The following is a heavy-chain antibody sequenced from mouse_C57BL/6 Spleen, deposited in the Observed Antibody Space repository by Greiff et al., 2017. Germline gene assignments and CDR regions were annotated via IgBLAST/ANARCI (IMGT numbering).Heavy chain of an antibody. Sequence: QVQLQQSGPGLVQPSQSLSITCTVSGFSLTSYGVHWVRQSPGKGLEWLGVIWRGGSTDYNAAFMSRLSITKDNSKSHVFFKMNSLQADDTAIYYCAKRRGNSYAMDYWGQGTSVTVSS. CDR3: AKRRGNSYAMDY. CDR1: GFSLTSYG. CDR2: IWRGGST. V-gene: IGHV2-5*01. J-gene: IGHJ4*01. D-gene: IGHD2-1*01.